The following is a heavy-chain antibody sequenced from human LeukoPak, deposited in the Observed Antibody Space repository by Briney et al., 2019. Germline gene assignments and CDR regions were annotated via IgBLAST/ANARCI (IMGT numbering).Heavy chain of an antibody. V-gene: IGHV4-39*07. CDR1: GGSISSNSYY. Sequence: SETLSLTCTVSGGSISSNSYYWGWIRQPPGKGLEWIGSIYYSGSTYYNPSLKSRVTISVDTSKNQFSLKLSSVTAADTAVYYCARGDSSSWYYFDYWGQGTLVTVSS. J-gene: IGHJ4*02. CDR2: IYYSGST. D-gene: IGHD6-13*01. CDR3: ARGDSSSWYYFDY.